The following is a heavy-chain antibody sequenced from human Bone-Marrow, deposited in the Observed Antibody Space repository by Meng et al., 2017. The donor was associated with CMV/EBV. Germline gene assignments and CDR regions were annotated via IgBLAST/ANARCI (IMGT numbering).Heavy chain of an antibody. D-gene: IGHD2-2*01. J-gene: IGHJ5*02. CDR3: ATLEAISAAPRGGWFDP. CDR1: GYTFTSYD. Sequence: ASVKVSCKASGYTFTSYDINWVRQATGHGLEWMGWMNPNSGNTGYAQKFQGRVTMTRNTSISTAYMELSSLRSEDTAVYYCATLEAISAAPRGGWFDPWGQGTLVTVSS. CDR2: MNPNSGNT. V-gene: IGHV1-8*01.